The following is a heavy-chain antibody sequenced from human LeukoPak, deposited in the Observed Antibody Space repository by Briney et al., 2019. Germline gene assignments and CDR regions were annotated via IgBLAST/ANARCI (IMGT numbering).Heavy chain of an antibody. CDR1: GGSLSGYY. CDR3: ARLQQEGY. Sequence: SETLSLTCAVYGGSLSGYYWSWIRQPPGKGLERIGEINHSGSTNYNPSLKSRVTISVDTSKNQFSLKLSSVTAADTAVYYCARLQQEGYWGQGTLVTVSS. D-gene: IGHD6-13*01. V-gene: IGHV4-34*01. CDR2: INHSGST. J-gene: IGHJ4*02.